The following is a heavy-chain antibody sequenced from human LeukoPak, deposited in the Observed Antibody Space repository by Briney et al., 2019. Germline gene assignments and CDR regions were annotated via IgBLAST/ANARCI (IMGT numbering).Heavy chain of an antibody. D-gene: IGHD1-14*01. Sequence: GGSLRLSCAASGFTFSSYGMHWVRQAPGKGLEWVAVISYDGSNKYYADSVKGRFTISRDNSKNTLYLQMNSLRAEDTAVYYCAKEGGLGIYYFDYWGQGTLVTVSS. CDR3: AKEGGLGIYYFDY. CDR1: GFTFSSYG. J-gene: IGHJ4*02. CDR2: ISYDGSNK. V-gene: IGHV3-30*18.